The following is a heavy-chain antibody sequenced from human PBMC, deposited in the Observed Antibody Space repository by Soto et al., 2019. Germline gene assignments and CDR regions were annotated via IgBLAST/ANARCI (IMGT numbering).Heavy chain of an antibody. J-gene: IGHJ5*02. V-gene: IGHV1-2*04. CDR2: INPNSGGT. D-gene: IGHD2-21*02. CDR3: ARGWVTSGYNWFDP. Sequence: QVQLVQSGAEVKKPGDSVKVSCKASGFTFTDYYMHWVRQAPGQGLEWMGWINPNSGGTNYAQKFQGWVTMTRDTSISTAYMELNWLRSVDTAVNYCARGWVTSGYNWFDPWGQETLVTVSS. CDR1: GFTFTDYY.